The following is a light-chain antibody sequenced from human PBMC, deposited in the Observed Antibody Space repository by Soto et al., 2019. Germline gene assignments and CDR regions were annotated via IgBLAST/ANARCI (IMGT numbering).Light chain of an antibody. CDR2: EVN. V-gene: IGLV2-14*01. J-gene: IGLJ3*02. Sequence: QSVLTQPASVSGSPGQSITISCTGTSSDVGGYNFVSWYQQHPGKAPKLMIYEVNKRPSGVSNRFSGSKSANTASLTISGLQAEDEADYYCSSYTRSNTLVFGGGTKLTVL. CDR1: SSDVGGYNF. CDR3: SSYTRSNTLV.